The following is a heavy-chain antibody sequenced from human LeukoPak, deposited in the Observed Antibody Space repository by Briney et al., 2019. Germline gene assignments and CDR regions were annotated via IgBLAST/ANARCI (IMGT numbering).Heavy chain of an antibody. Sequence: GGSLRLSCAASGFAFSDYYMTWIRQAPGKGLEWVSYISGSGTYMRYGDSVKGRFTTSRDNAENSLYLQMNSLRAEDTAVYYCARAPVGSIDYWGQGTQVTVSS. D-gene: IGHD1-26*01. V-gene: IGHV3-11*01. J-gene: IGHJ4*02. CDR1: GFAFSDYY. CDR3: ARAPVGSIDY. CDR2: ISGSGTYM.